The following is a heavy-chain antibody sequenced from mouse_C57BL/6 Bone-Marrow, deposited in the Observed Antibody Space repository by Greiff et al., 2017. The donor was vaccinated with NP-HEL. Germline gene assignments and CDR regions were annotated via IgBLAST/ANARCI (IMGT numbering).Heavy chain of an antibody. CDR2: IDPANGNT. CDR3: ARDYYGSSYLYYFDY. J-gene: IGHJ2*01. D-gene: IGHD1-1*01. CDR1: GFNIKNTY. Sequence: VQLQQSVAELVRPGASVKLSCTASGFNIKNTYMHWVKQRPEQGLEWIGRIDPANGNTKYAPQFQGKATITADTSSNTAYLQLSSLTSEDTAIYYCARDYYGSSYLYYFDYWGQGTTLTVSS. V-gene: IGHV14-3*01.